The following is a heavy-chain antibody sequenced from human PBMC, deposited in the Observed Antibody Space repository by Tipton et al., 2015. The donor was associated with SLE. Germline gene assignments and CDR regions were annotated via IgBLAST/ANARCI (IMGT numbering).Heavy chain of an antibody. CDR2: ISHRGNT. V-gene: IGHV4-38-2*01. CDR3: AKHDRGRDAFDI. J-gene: IGHJ3*02. Sequence: TLSLTCVVSGDSLSSAYFWGWIRQPTGKGLEWIGSISHRGNTYYNPSLKSRVSISVDTSQIQFSLNLNSVTAADTAVYYCAKHDRGRDAFDIWGQGTMVTVSS. CDR1: GDSLSSAYF. D-gene: IGHD3-16*01.